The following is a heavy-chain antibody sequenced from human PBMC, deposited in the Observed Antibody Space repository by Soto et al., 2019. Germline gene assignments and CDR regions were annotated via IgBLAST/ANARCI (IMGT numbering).Heavy chain of an antibody. J-gene: IGHJ6*02. V-gene: IGHV4-34*01. D-gene: IGHD3-22*01. Sequence: QVQLQQWGAGLLKPSETLSLTCAVYGGSFSGYYWSWIRQPPGKGLEWIGEINHSGSTNYNPSLKSRVTISVDTSKNQFSLKLSSVTAADTAVYYCARGYITMIGYGMDVWGQGTTVTVSS. CDR1: GGSFSGYY. CDR3: ARGYITMIGYGMDV. CDR2: INHSGST.